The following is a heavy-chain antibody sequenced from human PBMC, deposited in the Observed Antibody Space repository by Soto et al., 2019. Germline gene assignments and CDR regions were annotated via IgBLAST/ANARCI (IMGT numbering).Heavy chain of an antibody. J-gene: IGHJ4*02. CDR1: GFSLNTRGVG. D-gene: IGHD6-25*01. Sequence: QITLKESGPTLVKPTQTLTLTCTFSGFSLNTRGVGVGWIRQPPGKALESLAVIYWDDSKRYSPSLKSRLSITKDTSKNQVVLTMTEMDPVDTATYYCTHAATGLAAVFDYWGKGTLVTVSS. CDR2: IYWDDSK. CDR3: THAATGLAAVFDY. V-gene: IGHV2-5*02.